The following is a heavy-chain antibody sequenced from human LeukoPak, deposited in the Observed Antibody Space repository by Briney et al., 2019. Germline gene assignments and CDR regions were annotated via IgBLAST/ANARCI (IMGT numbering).Heavy chain of an antibody. CDR1: GYTFTGYY. V-gene: IGHV1-2*02. J-gene: IGHJ4*02. Sequence: ASVKVSCKASGYTFTGYYMHWVRQAPGQGLEWMGWINPNSGGTNYAQKFQGRVTMTRDTSISTAYMDLSRLRSDDTAVYYCARDHGFGDYGGSLGYWGQGTLVTVSS. CDR2: INPNSGGT. CDR3: ARDHGFGDYGGSLGY. D-gene: IGHD3-10*01.